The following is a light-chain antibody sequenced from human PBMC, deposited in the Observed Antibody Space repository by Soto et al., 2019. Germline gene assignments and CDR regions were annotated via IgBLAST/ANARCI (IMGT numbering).Light chain of an antibody. CDR1: QSVLYSSNNKNY. J-gene: IGKJ2*02. CDR3: QQYDSTPCT. Sequence: DIVMTQSPDSLAVSLGERATINCKSSQSVLYSSNNKNYLAWYQQKPGQPPKLLLYWASTRESGVPDRFSGSGSGTDFTLTISSLQAEDVAVYYCQQYDSTPCTFGQGTKLEIK. CDR2: WAS. V-gene: IGKV4-1*01.